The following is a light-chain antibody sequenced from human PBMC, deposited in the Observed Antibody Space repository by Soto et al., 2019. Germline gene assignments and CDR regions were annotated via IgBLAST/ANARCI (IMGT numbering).Light chain of an antibody. J-gene: IGLJ2*01. CDR2: YDD. CDR1: SSNIGNNA. Sequence: QSVLTQPPSVSDAPRQRVTISCSGSSSNIGNNAVNWYQQLPGKAPKLLIYYDDLLPSGVSDRFSGSKSGTSASLAIRGLQSEDEADYYGAAWDDSLNGVVFGGGTKVTVL. CDR3: AAWDDSLNGVV. V-gene: IGLV1-36*01.